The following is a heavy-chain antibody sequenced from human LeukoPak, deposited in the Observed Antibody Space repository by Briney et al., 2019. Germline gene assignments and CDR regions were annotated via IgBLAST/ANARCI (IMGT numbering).Heavy chain of an antibody. V-gene: IGHV4-59*01. Sequence: SETLSLTCTVSGGSISSYYWSWIRQPPGKGLEWIGYIYYSGSTNYNPSLKGRVTISVDTSKNQFSLKLSSVTAADTAVYYCARVVSGDYERWFDPWGQGTLVTVSS. CDR3: ARVVSGDYERWFDP. CDR2: IYYSGST. D-gene: IGHD4-17*01. J-gene: IGHJ5*02. CDR1: GGSISSYY.